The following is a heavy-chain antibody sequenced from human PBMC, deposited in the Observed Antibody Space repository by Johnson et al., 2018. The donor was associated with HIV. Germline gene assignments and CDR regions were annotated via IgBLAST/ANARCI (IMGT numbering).Heavy chain of an antibody. V-gene: IGHV3-30*04. Sequence: QVQLVESGGGVVQPGRSPRLSCTASGFTLSSYAIHWVRQAPGKGLEWVAVISYDGSNKYYADSVKGRFTISRDNSKNTLYLQMNSLRAEDTAVYYCARTLWFRELLGAFDIWGQGTMVTVSS. D-gene: IGHD3-10*01. CDR1: GFTLSSYA. CDR2: ISYDGSNK. CDR3: ARTLWFRELLGAFDI. J-gene: IGHJ3*02.